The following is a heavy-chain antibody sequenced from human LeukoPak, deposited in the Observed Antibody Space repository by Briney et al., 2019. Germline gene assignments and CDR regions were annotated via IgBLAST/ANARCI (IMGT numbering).Heavy chain of an antibody. CDR3: ARRAGEYSHPYDY. J-gene: IGHJ4*02. V-gene: IGHV3-53*01. D-gene: IGHD2/OR15-2a*01. CDR2: IYSGGNT. CDR1: GFTVSINS. Sequence: KPGGSLRLSCTVSGFTVSINSMSRVRQAPGKGLEWVSFIYSGGNTHYSDSVKGRFTISRDNSKNTLYLQMNSLRAEDTAVYYCARRAGEYSHPYDYWGQGTLVTVSS.